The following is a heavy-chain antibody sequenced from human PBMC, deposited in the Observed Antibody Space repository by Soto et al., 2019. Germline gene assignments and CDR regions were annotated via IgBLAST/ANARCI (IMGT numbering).Heavy chain of an antibody. J-gene: IGHJ5*02. CDR2: INPNSGGT. D-gene: IGHD6-13*01. CDR3: ARDRDHSSSWYPRGYNWFDR. CDR1: GYTFTGYY. V-gene: IGHV1-2*02. Sequence: QVQLVQSGAEVKKPGASVKVSCKASGYTFTGYYMHWVRQAPGQGLEWMGWINPNSGGTNYAQKFQGRVTMTRDTSSSTDYMELSRLRSGETAVYYCARDRDHSSSWYPRGYNWFDRWGQGTLVTVSS.